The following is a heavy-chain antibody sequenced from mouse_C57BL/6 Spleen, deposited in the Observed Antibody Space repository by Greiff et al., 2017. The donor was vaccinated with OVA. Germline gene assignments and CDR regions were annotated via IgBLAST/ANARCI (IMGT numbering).Heavy chain of an antibody. CDR3: ARGTIARAMDY. D-gene: IGHD2-12*01. CDR1: GFTFSSYA. V-gene: IGHV5-4*03. Sequence: EVNVVESGGGLVKPGGSLKLSCAASGFTFSSYAMSWVRQTPEKRLEWVATISDGGSYTYYPDNVKGRFTISRDNAKNNLYLQMSHLKSEDTAMYYCARGTIARAMDYWGQGTSVTVSS. J-gene: IGHJ4*01. CDR2: ISDGGSYT.